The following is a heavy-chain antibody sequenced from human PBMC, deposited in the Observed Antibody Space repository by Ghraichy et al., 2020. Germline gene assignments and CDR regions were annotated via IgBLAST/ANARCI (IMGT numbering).Heavy chain of an antibody. CDR2: IYYSGST. J-gene: IGHJ6*02. D-gene: IGHD6-19*01. Sequence: SETLSLTCTVSGGSISSYYWSWIRQPPGKGLEWIGYIYYSGSTNYNPSLKSRVTISVDTSKNQFSLKLSSVTAADTAVYYCAREFRWLANLSINYYYYGMDVWGQGTTVTVSS. CDR3: AREFRWLANLSINYYYYGMDV. V-gene: IGHV4-59*01. CDR1: GGSISSYY.